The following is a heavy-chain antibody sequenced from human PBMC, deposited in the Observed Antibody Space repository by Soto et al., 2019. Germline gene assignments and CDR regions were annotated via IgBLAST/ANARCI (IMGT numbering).Heavy chain of an antibody. D-gene: IGHD2-2*01. CDR2: IYSSGNT. J-gene: IGHJ4*02. CDR3: VRYCSTTKCPFDY. CDR1: GGSISSGGSY. V-gene: IGHV4-30-4*01. Sequence: SETLSLTCTVSGGSISSGGSYWGWIRQPPGKGLEWIGYIYSSGNTILNASLRSRVTLSVDTSKNQFSLNLSSVTAADTAVYYCVRYCSTTKCPFDYWGQGALVTVSS.